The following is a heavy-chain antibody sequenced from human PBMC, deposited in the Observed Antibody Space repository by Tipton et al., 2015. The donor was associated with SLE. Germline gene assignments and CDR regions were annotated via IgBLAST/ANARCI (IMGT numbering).Heavy chain of an antibody. J-gene: IGHJ4*02. Sequence: TLSLTCTVSGGSISSGDYYWSWIRQPPGKGLEWIGYIYYSGSTYYNPSLKSRVTISVDTSKNQFSLKLSSVTAADTAVYYCARATRGGGEFDYWGQGTLVTVSS. V-gene: IGHV4-30-4*01. CDR1: GGSISSGDYY. CDR3: ARATRGGGEFDY. CDR2: IYYSGST. D-gene: IGHD3-10*01.